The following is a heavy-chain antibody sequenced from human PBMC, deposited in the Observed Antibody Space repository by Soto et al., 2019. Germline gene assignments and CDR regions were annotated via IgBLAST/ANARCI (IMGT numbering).Heavy chain of an antibody. D-gene: IGHD3-3*01. CDR1: GYTFTSYG. Sequence: ASVKVSCKASGYTFTSYGMSWVRQAPGKGLEWMGWISAYDGNTNYAQKFQGRVTMTEDTSTDTAYMELSSLRSEDTAVYYCATVTIFGVVIHLFDYWGQGTLVTVSS. CDR3: ATVTIFGVVIHLFDY. V-gene: IGHV1-18*01. J-gene: IGHJ4*02. CDR2: ISAYDGNT.